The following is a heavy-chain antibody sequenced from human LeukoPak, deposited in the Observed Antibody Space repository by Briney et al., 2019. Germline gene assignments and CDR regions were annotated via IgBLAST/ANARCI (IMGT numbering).Heavy chain of an antibody. J-gene: IGHJ4*02. D-gene: IGHD3-10*01. CDR3: ARVHFGSGSPGFDY. Sequence: SQTLSLTCTVSGGSISSGGYYWSWIRQPPGKGLEWIGYIYHSGSTYYNPSLKSRVTISVDTSKNQFSLKLSSVTAADTAVYYCARVHFGSGSPGFDYWGQGTLVTVSS. CDR1: GGSISSGGYY. CDR2: IYHSGST. V-gene: IGHV4-30-2*01.